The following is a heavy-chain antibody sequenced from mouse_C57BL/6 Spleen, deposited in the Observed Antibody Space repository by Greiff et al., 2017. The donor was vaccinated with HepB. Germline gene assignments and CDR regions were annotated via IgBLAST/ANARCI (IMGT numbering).Heavy chain of an antibody. CDR2: IDPENGDT. J-gene: IGHJ2*01. Sequence: EVQLQQSGAELVRPGASVKLSCTASGFNIKDDYMHWVKQRPEQGLEWIGWIDPENGDTEYASKFQGKATITADTSSNTAYLQLSSLTSEDTAVYYCTTYGYGDGYYFDYWGQGTTLTVSS. CDR3: TTYGYGDGYYFDY. V-gene: IGHV14-4*01. D-gene: IGHD2-2*01. CDR1: GFNIKDDY.